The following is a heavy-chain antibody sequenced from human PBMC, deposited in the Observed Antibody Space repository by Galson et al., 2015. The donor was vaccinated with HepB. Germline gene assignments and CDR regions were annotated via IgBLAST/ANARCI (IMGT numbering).Heavy chain of an antibody. J-gene: IGHJ3*02. Sequence: SLRLSCAASGFTFSNAWMNWVRQAPGKGLEWVGRIKSKTDGGTTDYAAPVKGRFTISRDDSKNTLYLQMNSLKTEDTXVYYCTTADYDSSGYYYSPGAFDIWGQGTMVTVSS. CDR1: GFTFSNAW. CDR2: IKSKTDGGTT. CDR3: TTADYDSSGYYYSPGAFDI. V-gene: IGHV3-15*07. D-gene: IGHD3-22*01.